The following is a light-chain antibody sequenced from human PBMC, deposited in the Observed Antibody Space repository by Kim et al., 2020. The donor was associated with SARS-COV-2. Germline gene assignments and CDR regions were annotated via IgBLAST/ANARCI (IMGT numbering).Light chain of an antibody. J-gene: IGLJ3*02. V-gene: IGLV2-11*01. CDR1: SSDVGAYNY. CDR2: DVS. CDR3: CSHAGSYTLGM. Sequence: QSALTQPRSVSGSPGQSVTISCTGTSSDVGAYNYVSWYQQHPGKAPKVMIYDVSKRPSGVPDRFSGSKSGNTAYLTISGLQAEDEADYYCCSHAGSYTLGMFGGGTQLTVL.